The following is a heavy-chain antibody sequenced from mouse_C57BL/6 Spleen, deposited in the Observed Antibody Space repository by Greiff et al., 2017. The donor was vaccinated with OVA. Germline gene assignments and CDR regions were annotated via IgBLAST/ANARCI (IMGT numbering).Heavy chain of an antibody. J-gene: IGHJ2*01. CDR2: IDPEDGET. D-gene: IGHD2-4*01. V-gene: IGHV14-2*01. Sequence: EVQLQQSGAELVKPGASVKLSCTASGFNIKDYYMHWVKQRTEQGLEWIGRIDPEDGETEYAPKFQGKATITADTSSNTAYLQLSSLTSEDTADYDCASHYDYDGLDYWGQSTTLTVSA. CDR1: GFNIKDYY. CDR3: ASHYDYDGLDY.